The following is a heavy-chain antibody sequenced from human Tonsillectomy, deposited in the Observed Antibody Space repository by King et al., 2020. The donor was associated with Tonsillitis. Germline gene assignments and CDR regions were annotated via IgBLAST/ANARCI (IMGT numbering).Heavy chain of an antibody. J-gene: IGHJ4*02. CDR3: ARETIAADDGDQVFDY. V-gene: IGHV3-33*01. CDR2: IWSDGSTK. Sequence: VQLVESGGGVVQPGRSLRLSCAASGFTFRKYAMHWVRQAPGKGLEWVAVIWSDGSTKYYEDSVKGRFTISRDDPKNTLYLQMNGLRVEDTAVFYCARETIAADDGDQVFDYWGQGTLVTVSS. D-gene: IGHD6-25*01. CDR1: GFTFRKYA.